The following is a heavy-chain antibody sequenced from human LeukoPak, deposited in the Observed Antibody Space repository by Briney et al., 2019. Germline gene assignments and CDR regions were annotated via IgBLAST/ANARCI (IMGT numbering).Heavy chain of an antibody. Sequence: PSETLSLTCTVSGGSISSSSYYWGWIRQPPGKGLEWIGSIYYSGSTYYNPSLKSRVTISVDTSKNQFSLKLSSVTAADTAVYYCARLALDTAMVTAYYYGMDVWGQGTTVTVSS. V-gene: IGHV4-39*01. D-gene: IGHD5-18*01. CDR2: IYYSGST. CDR3: ARLALDTAMVTAYYYGMDV. CDR1: GGSISSSSYY. J-gene: IGHJ6*02.